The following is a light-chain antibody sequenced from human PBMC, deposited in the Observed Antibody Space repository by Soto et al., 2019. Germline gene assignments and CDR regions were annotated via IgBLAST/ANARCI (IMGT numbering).Light chain of an antibody. CDR3: CSLEGSNALVV. V-gene: IGLV2-23*01. CDR1: TNNLGSSDL. Sequence: QSVLTQPASVSGSPGQSITVSCTGTTNNLGSSDLVSWYQKYPDKAPKLLIYEATKRPSGSSDRFSGSKSGFTASLTISGLRAEDEADYYCCSLEGSNALVVFGGGTKLTVL. CDR2: EAT. J-gene: IGLJ2*01.